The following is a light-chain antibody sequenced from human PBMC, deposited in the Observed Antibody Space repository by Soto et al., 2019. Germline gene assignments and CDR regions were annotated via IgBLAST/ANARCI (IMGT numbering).Light chain of an antibody. CDR3: SSYAGSNNLV. V-gene: IGLV2-8*01. J-gene: IGLJ2*01. CDR2: EVN. Sequence: QSVLTQPPSASGSPGQSVTISCTGTSSDVGGYNYVSWYQQHPGKAPKLMIYEVNKRPPGVPDRFSGSKSGNSASLTVSGLQAEDEADYYCSSYAGSNNLVFGGGTQLTVL. CDR1: SSDVGGYNY.